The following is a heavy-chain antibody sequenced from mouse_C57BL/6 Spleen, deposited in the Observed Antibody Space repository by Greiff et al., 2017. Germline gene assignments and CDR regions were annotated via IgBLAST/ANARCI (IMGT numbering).Heavy chain of an antibody. D-gene: IGHD2-3*01. J-gene: IGHJ3*01. Sequence: DVQLVESGGGLVKPGGSLKLSCAASGFTFSSYAMSWVRQTPEKRLEWVATISDGGSYTYYPDNVKGRFTISRDNAKNNLYLQMSHLKSEDTAMYYCARDKGYDGYYVGFAYWGQGTLVTVSA. CDR3: ARDKGYDGYYVGFAY. CDR1: GFTFSSYA. CDR2: ISDGGSYT. V-gene: IGHV5-4*01.